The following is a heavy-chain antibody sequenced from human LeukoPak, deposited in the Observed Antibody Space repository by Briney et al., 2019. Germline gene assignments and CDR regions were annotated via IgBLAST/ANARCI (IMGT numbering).Heavy chain of an antibody. Sequence: SETLSLTCTVSGGSISSSSYYWGWIRQPPGKGLEWIGSIYYSGSTYYNPSLKSRVTISVDTSKNQFSLKLSSVTAADTAVYYCAIQTHGCCLVWGQGTLVTVSS. CDR1: GGSISSSSYY. CDR2: IYYSGST. D-gene: IGHD2-15*01. CDR3: AIQTHGCCLV. J-gene: IGHJ4*02. V-gene: IGHV4-39*01.